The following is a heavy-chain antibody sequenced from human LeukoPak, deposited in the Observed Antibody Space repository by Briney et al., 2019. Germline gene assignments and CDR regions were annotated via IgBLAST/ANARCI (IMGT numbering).Heavy chain of an antibody. CDR2: ITFSGSTI. CDR1: AFTFSTYE. V-gene: IGHV3-48*03. D-gene: IGHD3-9*01. J-gene: IGHJ5*02. CDR3: AKDPKSYDILTGYWWGTNWFDP. Sequence: GGSLRLSCAASAFTFSTYEMNWVRQAPGKGLEWVSSITFSGSTIYYADSVKGRFTISRDNSKNTLYLQMNSLRAEDTAVYYCAKDPKSYDILTGYWWGTNWFDPWGQGTLVTVSS.